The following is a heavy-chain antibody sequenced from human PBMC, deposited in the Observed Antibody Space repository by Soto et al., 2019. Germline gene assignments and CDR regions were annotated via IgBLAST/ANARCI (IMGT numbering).Heavy chain of an antibody. D-gene: IGHD2-2*01. V-gene: IGHV5-51*01. CDR3: ASKIVVVPAATLAVGDYYYYGMDV. Sequence: PGESLKISCNGSAYSFTNYWIGWVRQMPGKGLEWMGSIYPGDSDIKYSPSFQGQVTISADKSINTAYLQWSSLKASDTAMYYCASKIVVVPAATLAVGDYYYYGMDVWGQGTTVTVSS. CDR2: IYPGDSDI. J-gene: IGHJ6*02. CDR1: AYSFTNYW.